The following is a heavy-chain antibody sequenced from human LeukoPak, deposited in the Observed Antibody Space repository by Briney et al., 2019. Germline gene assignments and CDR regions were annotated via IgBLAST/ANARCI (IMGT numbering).Heavy chain of an antibody. CDR2: INHSGST. V-gene: IGHV4-34*01. D-gene: IGHD4-17*01. CDR1: GGSFSGYY. CDR3: ARTGNDYGDYGDY. J-gene: IGHJ4*02. Sequence: PSETLSLTCAVYGGSFSGYYWSWIRQPPGKGLEWIGEINHSGSTNYNPSLKSRVTISVDTSKNQFSLKLSSVTAADTAVYYCARTGNDYGDYGDYWGQGTLVTVSS.